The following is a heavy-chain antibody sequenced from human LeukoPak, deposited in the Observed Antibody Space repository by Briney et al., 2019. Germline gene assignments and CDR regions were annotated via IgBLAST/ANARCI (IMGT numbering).Heavy chain of an antibody. CDR3: ARERYYYASRGVDY. CDR1: GFTFSSYN. D-gene: IGHD3-10*01. J-gene: IGHJ4*02. V-gene: IGHV3-48*04. CDR2: ISSSGSTI. Sequence: GGSLRLSCEASGFTFSSYNMNWVRQAPGKGLEWVSYISSSGSTIYYADSVKGRFTISRDNAKNSLYLQMNSLRAEDTAVYYCARERYYYASRGVDYWGQGTLVTVSS.